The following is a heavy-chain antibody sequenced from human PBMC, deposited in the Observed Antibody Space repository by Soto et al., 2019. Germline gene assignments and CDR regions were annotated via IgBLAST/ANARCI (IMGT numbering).Heavy chain of an antibody. D-gene: IGHD2-2*01. CDR3: ARANIVLVPAAMVIGWFDP. Sequence: QVQLVQSGAEVKKPGASVKVSCKASGYTFTSYGISWVRQAPGQGLEWMGWISAYNGNTNYAQKLQGRVTMTTDTSTSTAYMELRSLRSDDTAVYYCARANIVLVPAAMVIGWFDPWGQGTLVTVSS. CDR2: ISAYNGNT. J-gene: IGHJ5*02. CDR1: GYTFTSYG. V-gene: IGHV1-18*01.